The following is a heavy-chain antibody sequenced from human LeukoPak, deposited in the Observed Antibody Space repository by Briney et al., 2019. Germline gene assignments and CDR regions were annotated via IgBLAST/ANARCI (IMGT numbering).Heavy chain of an antibody. V-gene: IGHV2-5*02. Sequence: SGPTLVNPTQTFTLTCTFSGFSLRTSGVGVGWIRQPPGKALEWLALIHWDDDKRYSPSLKSRLTITQDTSKNQVVLTMTNMDPVDTATYYCANAITMIVVAYFDYWGQGTLVTVSS. CDR3: ANAITMIVVAYFDY. J-gene: IGHJ4*02. CDR2: IHWDDDK. CDR1: GFSLRTSGVG. D-gene: IGHD3-22*01.